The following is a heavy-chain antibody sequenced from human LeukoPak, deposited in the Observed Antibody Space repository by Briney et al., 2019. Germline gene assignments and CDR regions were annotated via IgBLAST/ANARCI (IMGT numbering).Heavy chain of an antibody. CDR2: ISSSSSYI. J-gene: IGHJ4*02. CDR3: ARPRGNIEMATNPFDF. D-gene: IGHD5-24*01. CDR1: GFTFSSYS. Sequence: GGSLRLSCAASGFTFSSYSMNWVRQAPGKGREWVSSISSSSSYIYYAGSVKGRFTISRDNAKNSLYLQMNSLRAEDTAVYYCARPRGNIEMATNPFDFWGQGTLVTVSS. V-gene: IGHV3-21*01.